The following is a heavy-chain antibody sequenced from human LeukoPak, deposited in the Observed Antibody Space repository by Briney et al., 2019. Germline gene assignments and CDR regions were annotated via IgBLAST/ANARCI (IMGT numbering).Heavy chain of an antibody. V-gene: IGHV3-7*01. CDR1: GFTFSSFW. CDR3: ARAYDFWSGYYPGY. Sequence: GGSLRLSCAASGFTFSSFWMSWVRQAPGKGLEWVANIKEDGSAKYYVNSVKGRFTISRDNAKNSLYLQMNSLRAEDTAVYYCARAYDFWSGYYPGYWGQGTLVTVSS. J-gene: IGHJ4*02. D-gene: IGHD3-3*01. CDR2: IKEDGSAK.